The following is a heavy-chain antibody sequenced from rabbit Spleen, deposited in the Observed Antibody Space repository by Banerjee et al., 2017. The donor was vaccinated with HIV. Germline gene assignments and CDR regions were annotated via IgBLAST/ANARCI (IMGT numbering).Heavy chain of an antibody. J-gene: IGHJ6*01. Sequence: QQLVESGRGLVKPGASLTLTCKASGFSFNSGYDMCWVRQAPGKGLEWIACIEVGSSGFTYFATWAKGRFTISKTSSTTVTLQVTRLTAADTATYFCARDSSSSFSSYGMDLWGQGTLVTVS. CDR3: ARDSSSSFSSYGMDL. CDR1: GFSFNSGYD. V-gene: IGHV1S40*01. D-gene: IGHD1-1*01. CDR2: IEVGSSGFT.